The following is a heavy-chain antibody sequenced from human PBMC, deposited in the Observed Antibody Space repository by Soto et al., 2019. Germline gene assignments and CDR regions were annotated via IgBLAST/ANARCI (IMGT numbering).Heavy chain of an antibody. V-gene: IGHV3-48*01. CDR1: GFTFSSYS. Sequence: GGSLRHSCAASGFTFSSYSMNWVRQPPGKGLEWVSYISSSSSTIYYADSVKGRFTISRDNAKNSLYLQMNSLRAEDTAVYFCVCFMFRDVPDQDLFDPRGQGTLVTGSA. D-gene: IGHD3-10*01. CDR3: VCFMFRDVPDQDLFDP. CDR2: ISSSSSTI. J-gene: IGHJ5*02.